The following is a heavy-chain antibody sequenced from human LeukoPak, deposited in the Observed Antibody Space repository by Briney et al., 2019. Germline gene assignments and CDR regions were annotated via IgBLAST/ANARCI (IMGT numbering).Heavy chain of an antibody. Sequence: ASVKVSCKASGYTFTGYYMHWVRQAPGQGLEWMGWINPNSGGTNYAQKFQGRVTMTRDTSISTAYMELSRLRSDDTAVYYCARQATYYYDSSGYPGHFDYWGQGTLVTVSS. J-gene: IGHJ4*02. D-gene: IGHD3-22*01. V-gene: IGHV1-2*02. CDR3: ARQATYYYDSSGYPGHFDY. CDR2: INPNSGGT. CDR1: GYTFTGYY.